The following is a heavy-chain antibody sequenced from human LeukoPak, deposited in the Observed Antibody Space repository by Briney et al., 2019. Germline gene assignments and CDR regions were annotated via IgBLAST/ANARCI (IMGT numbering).Heavy chain of an antibody. D-gene: IGHD5-24*01. V-gene: IGHV3-66*01. J-gene: IGHJ6*02. CDR1: GFTFSSNY. CDR2: IYSGGST. Sequence: GESLRLSCAASGFTFSSNYMSWVRQAPGKGLEWVSLIYSGGSTYYSDSVKGRFTISRDNSKNTLYLQMNSLRAEDTAVYYCASRDKGYYYGMDVWGQGTTVTVSS. CDR3: ASRDKGYYYGMDV.